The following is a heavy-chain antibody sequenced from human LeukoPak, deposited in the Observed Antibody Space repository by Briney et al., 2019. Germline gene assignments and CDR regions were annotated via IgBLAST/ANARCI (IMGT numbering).Heavy chain of an antibody. Sequence: ASVKVSCKASGYTFTGYYMHWVRQAPGQGLEWMGWINPNSGGTNYAQKFQGKVTMTRDTSISTAYMELSRLRSDYTAVYYCARDSIVVVVSASSPYYMDVWGKGTTVTVSS. CDR2: INPNSGGT. CDR1: GYTFTGYY. D-gene: IGHD2-15*01. CDR3: ARDSIVVVVSASSPYYMDV. J-gene: IGHJ6*03. V-gene: IGHV1-2*02.